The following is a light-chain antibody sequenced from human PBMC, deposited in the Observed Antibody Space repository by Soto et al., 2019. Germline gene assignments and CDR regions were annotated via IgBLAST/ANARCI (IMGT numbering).Light chain of an antibody. CDR2: DNN. V-gene: IGLV1-51*01. CDR3: GTWDTSLSVV. CDR1: SSNIGKNY. Sequence: QSVLTQPPSVSAAPGQKVTISCSGSSSNIGKNYVSWNQQLPGTAPKLLIYDNNQRPSGIPDRFSGSKSGTSATLGITGLQTGDEADYYCGTWDTSLSVVFGGGTKVTV. J-gene: IGLJ2*01.